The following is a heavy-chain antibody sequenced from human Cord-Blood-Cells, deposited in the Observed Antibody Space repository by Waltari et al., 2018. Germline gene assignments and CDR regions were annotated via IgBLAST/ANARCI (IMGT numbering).Heavy chain of an antibody. V-gene: IGHV4-39*01. D-gene: IGHD3-9*01. Sequence: QLQLQASGPGLVKPSATLSLTCTVSGGSISSSSYYWGWNRQPPGKGLEWIGSIYFSGSTYYNPSLKSRVTISVDTSKNQFSLKLSSVTAADTAVYYCARSYYDILTGYPQFDYWGQGTLVTVSS. CDR1: GGSISSSSYY. J-gene: IGHJ4*02. CDR3: ARSYYDILTGYPQFDY. CDR2: IYFSGST.